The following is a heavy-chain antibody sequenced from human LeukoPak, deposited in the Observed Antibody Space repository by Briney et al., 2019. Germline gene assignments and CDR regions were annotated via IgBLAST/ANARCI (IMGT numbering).Heavy chain of an antibody. Sequence: PGGSLRLSCAASGFTFSSYAMSWVRQAPGKGLEWVSAISGSGGSTYYADSVKGRFTISRDNSRNTLYLQVNSLRAEDTAVYYCSKTGGYNYGYFYYYYGMDVWGQGTTVTVSS. J-gene: IGHJ6*02. CDR2: ISGSGGST. CDR1: GFTFSSYA. V-gene: IGHV3-23*01. D-gene: IGHD5-18*01. CDR3: SKTGGYNYGYFYYYYGMDV.